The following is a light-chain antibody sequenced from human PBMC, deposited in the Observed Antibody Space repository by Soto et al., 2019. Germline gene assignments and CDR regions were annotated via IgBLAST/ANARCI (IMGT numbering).Light chain of an antibody. Sequence: DIVMTQSPLSLPVSPGEPASISCRSNQSLRHSNGYDYLDWYLQKPGQSPQLLICLGSNRASGVSDRYRGSASGIDFALQISKVEAEDVGVKYCRQDLQNPPLTFSGGNKVEI. J-gene: IGKJ4*01. CDR3: RQDLQNPPLT. CDR1: QSLRHSNGYDY. V-gene: IGKV2-28*01. CDR2: LGS.